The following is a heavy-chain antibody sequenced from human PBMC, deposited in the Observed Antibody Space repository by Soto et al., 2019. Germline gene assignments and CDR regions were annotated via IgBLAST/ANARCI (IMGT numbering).Heavy chain of an antibody. CDR1: GFTFRNFV. CDR3: AQDRGWGVVSPSHDY. CDR2: SRGTGVET. V-gene: IGHV3-23*01. Sequence: VQLLESGGGMVQPGGSLRVSCAASGFTFRNFVMSRVRQAPGKGLVWGSASRGTGVETSYADSVKGRFTISRDNSKNMLYLPMTRLRDEDTALYFCAQDRGWGVVSPSHDYWGQGTLVTVSS. J-gene: IGHJ4*02. D-gene: IGHD2-21*01.